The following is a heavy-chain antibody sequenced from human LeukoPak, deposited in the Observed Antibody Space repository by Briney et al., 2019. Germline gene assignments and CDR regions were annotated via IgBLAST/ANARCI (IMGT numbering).Heavy chain of an antibody. CDR3: ASNEWSGYYFDY. D-gene: IGHD3-3*01. J-gene: IGHJ4*02. Sequence: SETLSLTCTVSGGSISSSSYYWGWIRQSPGQGLEWIGSIYSSGSTYYNPSLKSRVTISIDTSKNQLSLKMSSVAAADTALYYCASNEWSGYYFDYWGQGTLVTVSS. CDR2: IYSSGST. V-gene: IGHV4-39*01. CDR1: GGSISSSSYY.